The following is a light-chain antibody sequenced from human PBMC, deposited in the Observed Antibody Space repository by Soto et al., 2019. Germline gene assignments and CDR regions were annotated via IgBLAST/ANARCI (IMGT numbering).Light chain of an antibody. CDR1: TSNIGAPYD. V-gene: IGLV1-40*01. J-gene: IGLJ1*01. Sequence: QSALTQPPSVSGAPGQRVSISCTGSTSNIGAPYDVHWYQHLPGTAPKLLIYGDNNRPSGVPDRFSGSKSGTSASLAITRLQAEDEADYYCQSYDISLYVFGTGTKVTVL. CDR3: QSYDISLYV. CDR2: GDN.